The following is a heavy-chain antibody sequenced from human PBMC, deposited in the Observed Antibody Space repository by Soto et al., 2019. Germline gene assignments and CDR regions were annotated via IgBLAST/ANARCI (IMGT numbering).Heavy chain of an antibody. J-gene: IGHJ5*02. Sequence: QVQLVQSGAEVKKPGASVKVSCKASGYTFTGYYMHWVRQAPGQGLEWMGWINPNSGGTNYAQKFQGWVNMTRDTSISTAYMELSRLKSDDTAVYYCAGDWGGSGSTSENWFDPWGQGTLVTVSS. CDR1: GYTFTGYY. CDR2: INPNSGGT. V-gene: IGHV1-2*04. D-gene: IGHD2-2*01. CDR3: AGDWGGSGSTSENWFDP.